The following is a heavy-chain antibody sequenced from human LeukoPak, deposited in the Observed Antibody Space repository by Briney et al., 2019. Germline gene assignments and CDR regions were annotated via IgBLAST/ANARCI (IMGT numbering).Heavy chain of an antibody. CDR1: GFTFSSYW. V-gene: IGHV3-74*01. J-gene: IGHJ5*02. D-gene: IGHD6-13*01. CDR2: INSDGSST. CDR3: ARAGSSSWYSNRFDP. Sequence: GGSLRLSCAASGFTFSSYWMHWVRQAPGKGLVWVSRINSDGSSTSYADHVKGRFTISRDNAKNTLYLQMNSLRAEDTAVYYCARAGSSSWYSNRFDPWGQGTLVTVSS.